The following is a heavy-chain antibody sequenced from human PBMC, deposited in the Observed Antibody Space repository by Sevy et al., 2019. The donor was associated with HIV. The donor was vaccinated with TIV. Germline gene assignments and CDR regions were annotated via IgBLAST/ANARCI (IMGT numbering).Heavy chain of an antibody. D-gene: IGHD1-7*01. CDR1: GDSVSTSSAT. J-gene: IGHJ6*02. CDR2: TYYRSKRYS. CDR3: ARGDELNSYYYCMDV. V-gene: IGHV6-1*01. Sequence: SQTLSLTCAISGDSVSTSSATWNWFRQSPSRGLEWLGRTYYRSKRYSDYEVSVKGRVTINPDTSKNQFSLHLESVSPEDTAVYFCARGDELNSYYYCMDVWGQGTTVTVSS.